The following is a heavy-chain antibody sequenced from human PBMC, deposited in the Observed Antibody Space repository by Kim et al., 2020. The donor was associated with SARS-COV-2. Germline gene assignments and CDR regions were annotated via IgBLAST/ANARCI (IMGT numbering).Heavy chain of an antibody. V-gene: IGHV3-23*01. CDR2: ICGGKT. J-gene: IGHJ5*01. Sequence: GGSLRLSCAASGFTFSDYGMSWVRQAPGKGLEWVSGICGGKTYYADSVKGRFTISRDNSKNTLYLQMNSLRAEDTAVYYCAKGGRGDYCNTCHDSWGQG. CDR1: GFTFSDYG. D-gene: IGHD2-15*01. CDR3: AKGGRGDYCNTCHDS.